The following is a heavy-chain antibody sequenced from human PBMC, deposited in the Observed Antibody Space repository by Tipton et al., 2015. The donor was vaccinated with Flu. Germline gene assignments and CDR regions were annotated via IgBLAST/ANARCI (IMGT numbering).Heavy chain of an antibody. V-gene: IGHV3-74*01. D-gene: IGHD3-3*01. J-gene: IGHJ6*02. CDR2: IDTDGSST. Sequence: SLRLSCAASGFTFSNYWMHWVRQAPGKGLVWVSRIDTDGSSTSFADSVKGRFTISRDNAKNTLYLQMNSLRAEDTAVYYCARSYYDFLNGFYYYYAMDVWGQGTTVTVS. CDR1: GFTFSNYW. CDR3: ARSYYDFLNGFYYYYAMDV.